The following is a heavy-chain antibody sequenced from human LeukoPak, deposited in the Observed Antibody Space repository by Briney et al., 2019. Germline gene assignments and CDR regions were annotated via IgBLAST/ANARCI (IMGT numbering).Heavy chain of an antibody. CDR3: TRKGLGGELGGFDH. CDR2: MNSNGDIT. J-gene: IGHJ4*02. D-gene: IGHD1-26*01. CDR1: GFRFDDFG. V-gene: IGHV3-20*04. Sequence: PGGSLRLFCAASGFRFDDFGKSWVRQAPGKGLEWVSGMNSNGDITGYADSVKGRFTISRDNAKNSLYLQMDILRAEDTALYYCTRKGLGGELGGFDHWGQGTLVTVSS.